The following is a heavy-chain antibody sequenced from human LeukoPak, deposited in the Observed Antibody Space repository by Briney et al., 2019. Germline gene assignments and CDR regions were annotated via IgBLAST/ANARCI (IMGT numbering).Heavy chain of an antibody. D-gene: IGHD5-24*01. Sequence: GGSLRLSCAASGFTFSSYAMSWVRQAPGKGPEWVSAISGSGGSTYYADSVKGRFTISRDNSKNTLYLQMNSLRAEDTAVYYCAKVQWRRDGYNYPAFDYWGQGTLVTVSS. J-gene: IGHJ4*02. CDR2: ISGSGGST. CDR3: AKVQWRRDGYNYPAFDY. CDR1: GFTFSSYA. V-gene: IGHV3-23*01.